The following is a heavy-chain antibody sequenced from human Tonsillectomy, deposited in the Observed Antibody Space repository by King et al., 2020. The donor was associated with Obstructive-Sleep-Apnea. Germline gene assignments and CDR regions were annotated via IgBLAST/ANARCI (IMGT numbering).Heavy chain of an antibody. D-gene: IGHD3-9*01. Sequence: VQLQESGPRLVKPSETLSLTCTVSGASISTDDHYWSWIRQPPGKGLEWLAYIYYSGSTLYNPSLKGRLSISVDPSKNQFSLKLTSVTAADTAVYFCARFTYNVLTGNFYFDLWGQGTLVPVSS. V-gene: IGHV4-30-4*01. CDR1: GASISTDDHY. J-gene: IGHJ5*02. CDR3: ARFTYNVLTGNFYFDL. CDR2: IYYSGST.